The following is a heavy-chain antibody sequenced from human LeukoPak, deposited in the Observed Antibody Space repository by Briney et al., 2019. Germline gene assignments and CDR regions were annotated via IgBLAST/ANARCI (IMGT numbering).Heavy chain of an antibody. J-gene: IGHJ3*02. D-gene: IGHD3-22*01. CDR2: IYYSGST. Sequence: SETLSLTCTVSGGSISSYYWSWIRQPPGKGLEWIGYIYYSGSTNYNPSLKSRVTISVDTSKNQFSLKLSSVTAADTAVYYCARGYYDSSGYSNTFDIWGQGTMVTVSS. CDR1: GGSISSYY. CDR3: ARGYYDSSGYSNTFDI. V-gene: IGHV4-59*08.